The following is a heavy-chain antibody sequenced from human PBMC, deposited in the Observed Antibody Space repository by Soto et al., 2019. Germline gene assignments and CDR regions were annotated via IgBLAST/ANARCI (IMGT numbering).Heavy chain of an antibody. Sequence: GGSLRLSCAASGFTFSNAWMNWVRQAPGKGLEWVGRIKRKTDGETTDYAAPVKGRFTISRDDSKNTLYLQMNSLKIEDTAVYFCITDPVNILVVPVATDATDNYWGQGTLVTVSS. CDR1: GFTFSNAW. CDR2: IKRKTDGETT. J-gene: IGHJ4*02. CDR3: ITDPVNILVVPVATDATDNY. D-gene: IGHD2-15*01. V-gene: IGHV3-15*01.